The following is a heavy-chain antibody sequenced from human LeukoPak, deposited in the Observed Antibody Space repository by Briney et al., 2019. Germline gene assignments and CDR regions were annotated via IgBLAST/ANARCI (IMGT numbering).Heavy chain of an antibody. CDR2: LYNYGGP. CDR3: ARNRSVAVTGGRPNWFEP. D-gene: IGHD6-19*01. V-gene: IGHV4-39*01. CDR1: GDSISTSNYY. Sequence: SETLSLTSTVSGDSISTSNYYWAWTRQPPGKGLEWIGSLYNYGGPYYNTSLKSRGSMSLDTSKNEFSLKLASVTAADTAVYYCARNRSVAVTGGRPNWFEPWGHGTLVTVSS. J-gene: IGHJ5*02.